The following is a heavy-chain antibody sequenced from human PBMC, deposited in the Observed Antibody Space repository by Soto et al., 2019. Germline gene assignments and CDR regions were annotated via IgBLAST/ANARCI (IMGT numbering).Heavy chain of an antibody. V-gene: IGHV1-18*04. CDR3: ARAGGGLAARPLEY. CDR1: GYMFTSYG. J-gene: IGHJ4*02. D-gene: IGHD6-6*01. Sequence: GASVKVSCKASGYMFTSYGITWVRQAPGQGLEWMAWISAYGAKKYAQKFQGRLTMTTDTSTTTVSMELRNLTSDDTATYFCARAGGGLAARPLEYWGQGTLVTVSS. CDR2: ISAYGAK.